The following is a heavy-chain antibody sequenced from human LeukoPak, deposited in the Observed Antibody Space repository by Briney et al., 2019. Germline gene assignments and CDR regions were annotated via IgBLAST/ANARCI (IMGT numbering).Heavy chain of an antibody. J-gene: IGHJ3*02. D-gene: IGHD5-12*01. CDR1: GFTFSSYS. CDR2: ISSSGSNI. CDR3: ARSQHIVATNDAFDI. Sequence: GGSLRLSCAASGFTFSSYSMNWVRQAPGKGLEWVSYISSSGSNIHYADSVKGRFTISRDNAKNSLYLQMDSLRVEDTAVYYCARSQHIVATNDAFDIWGQGTMVIVSS. V-gene: IGHV3-48*04.